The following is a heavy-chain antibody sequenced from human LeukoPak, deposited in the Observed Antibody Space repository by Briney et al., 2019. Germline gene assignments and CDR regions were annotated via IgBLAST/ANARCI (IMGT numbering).Heavy chain of an antibody. CDR1: GGSISSGSYY. CDR3: ASGGLEYCSSTSCYAFDI. V-gene: IGHV4-61*02. D-gene: IGHD2-2*01. CDR2: IYTSGST. Sequence: PSQTLSLTCTVSGGSISSGSYYWSWIRQPAGKGLEWIGRIYTSGSTNYNPSLKSRVTISVDTSKNQFSLKLSSVTAADTAVYYCASGGLEYCSSTSCYAFDIWGQGTMVTVSS. J-gene: IGHJ3*02.